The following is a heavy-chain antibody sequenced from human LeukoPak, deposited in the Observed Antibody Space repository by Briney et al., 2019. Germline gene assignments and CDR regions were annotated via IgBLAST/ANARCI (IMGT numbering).Heavy chain of an antibody. V-gene: IGHV3-7*05. CDR1: GFTFNYYW. J-gene: IGHJ4*02. Sequence: GGSLRLSCAASGFTFNYYWMGWAPQAPGRGLEWVGLIRDDGSDKYYVDSVKGRFAVSRDNAKKSLFLQMHSLRAEDTAVYYCVKEYPTIPAAASPLFDYWGQGALVTVSS. CDR3: VKEYPTIPAAASPLFDY. D-gene: IGHD6-13*01. CDR2: IRDDGSDK.